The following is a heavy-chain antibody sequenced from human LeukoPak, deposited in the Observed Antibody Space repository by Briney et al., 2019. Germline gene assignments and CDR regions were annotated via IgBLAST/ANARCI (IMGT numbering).Heavy chain of an antibody. CDR2: INHSGST. D-gene: IGHD2-2*01. CDR1: GGSFSGYY. Sequence: SETLSLTCAVYGGSFSGYYWSWIRQPPGKGLEWTGEINHSGSTNYNPSLKSRVTISVDTSKNQFSLKLSSVTAADTAVYYCARGAGIPAAISDYWGQGTLVTVSS. CDR3: ARGAGIPAAISDY. V-gene: IGHV4-34*01. J-gene: IGHJ4*02.